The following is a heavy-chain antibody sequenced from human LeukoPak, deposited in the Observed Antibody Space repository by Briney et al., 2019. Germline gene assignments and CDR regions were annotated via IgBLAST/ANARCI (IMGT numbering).Heavy chain of an antibody. Sequence: GGSLRLSCAASGFTFSSYSMNWVRQAPGKGLEWVSSISRSTSNIYYADSVKGRFTISRDNAKYSLYLQMNSLRATDTAVYYCARAFDSSGYYFVFDYWGQGTLVSVS. CDR3: ARAFDSSGYYFVFDY. CDR1: GFTFSSYS. J-gene: IGHJ4*02. V-gene: IGHV3-21*01. CDR2: ISRSTSNI. D-gene: IGHD3-22*01.